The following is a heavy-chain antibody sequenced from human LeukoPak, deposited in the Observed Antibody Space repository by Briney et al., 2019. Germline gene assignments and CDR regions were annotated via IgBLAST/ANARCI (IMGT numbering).Heavy chain of an antibody. CDR1: GYSVSSGYY. Sequence: SETLSLTCAVSGYSVSSGYYWGWIRQPPGKGLEWIGSIYHSGSTYYNPSLKSRVTISVDTSKNKFSLKLSSVTAADTAVYYCARLRDGYNLRWFDPWGQGTLVTVSS. CDR2: IYHSGST. D-gene: IGHD5-24*01. J-gene: IGHJ5*02. CDR3: ARLRDGYNLRWFDP. V-gene: IGHV4-38-2*01.